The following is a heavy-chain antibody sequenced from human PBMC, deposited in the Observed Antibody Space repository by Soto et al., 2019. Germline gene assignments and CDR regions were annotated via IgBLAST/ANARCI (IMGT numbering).Heavy chain of an antibody. V-gene: IGHV1-8*01. CDR1: GYTFTEFD. J-gene: IGHJ4*02. CDR2: MNTNTGNT. D-gene: IGHD3-10*01. CDR3: ARVVSCWFGHAGY. Sequence: QVLLVQSGADVKNPGASVTVSCKTSGYTFTEFDINWVRQAPGQGLEWMGWMNTNTGNTGYAQKFQGRVTMTMDTAISTAYMELRRLRSEDTAVYYCARVVSCWFGHAGYWGQGTLVTVSS.